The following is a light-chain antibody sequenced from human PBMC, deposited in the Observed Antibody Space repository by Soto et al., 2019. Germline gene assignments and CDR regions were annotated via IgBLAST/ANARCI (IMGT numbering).Light chain of an antibody. CDR3: QQYGNTPPT. V-gene: IGKV4-1*01. CDR1: QSVLYSSDNKNY. J-gene: IGKJ3*01. CDR2: WSS. Sequence: DIVMTQSPDSLAVSLGERATINCRSSQSVLYSSDNKNYLAWYQQKPGQHPKLLISWSSTRESGVPDRFTGSGSGTDFALTISSLQAEDVAVSFCQQYGNTPPTVGPGTKVDIK.